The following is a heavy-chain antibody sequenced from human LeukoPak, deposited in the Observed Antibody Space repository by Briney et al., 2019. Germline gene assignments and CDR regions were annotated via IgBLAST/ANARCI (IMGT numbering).Heavy chain of an antibody. D-gene: IGHD3-10*01. CDR2: INPSSGGT. J-gene: IGHJ1*01. Sequence: ASVKVSCKASRYTFTTYYMHWVRQAPGHGLEWMGWINPSSGGTHSVQKFQGRVTMTSDTSISTAYMELNWLRSDDTAVYYCARVGDYYGSGTEIQHWGQGTLVTVSS. V-gene: IGHV1-2*02. CDR3: ARVGDYYGSGTEIQH. CDR1: RYTFTTYY.